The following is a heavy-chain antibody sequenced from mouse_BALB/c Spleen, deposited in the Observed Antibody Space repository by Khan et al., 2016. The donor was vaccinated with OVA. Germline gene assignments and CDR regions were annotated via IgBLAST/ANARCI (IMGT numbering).Heavy chain of an antibody. Sequence: EVELVESGGGLVKPGGSLKLSCAASGFTFSDYYMYWVRQTPEKRLEWVATISDGGSYTYYPDSVKGRFTISRDDVKNILYLQMSSLKSEDTAMYYCARGYYCDPFAYWGQGTLVTVSA. CDR1: GFTFSDYY. CDR2: ISDGGSYT. V-gene: IGHV5-4*02. D-gene: IGHD2-13*01. CDR3: ARGYYCDPFAY. J-gene: IGHJ3*01.